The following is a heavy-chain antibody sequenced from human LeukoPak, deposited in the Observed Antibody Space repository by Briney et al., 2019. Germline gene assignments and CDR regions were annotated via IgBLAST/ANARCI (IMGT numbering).Heavy chain of an antibody. D-gene: IGHD6-19*01. Sequence: PGGSLRLSCAASGFSFSNYAMSWVRQAPGKGLEWVSAISASGGSTYYADSVKGRFTISRDNSKNTLHLQMNSLRAEDTAVYYCAKDPAVAASYYFDYWGQGTLVTVSS. V-gene: IGHV3-23*01. CDR2: ISASGGST. J-gene: IGHJ4*02. CDR3: AKDPAVAASYYFDY. CDR1: GFSFSNYA.